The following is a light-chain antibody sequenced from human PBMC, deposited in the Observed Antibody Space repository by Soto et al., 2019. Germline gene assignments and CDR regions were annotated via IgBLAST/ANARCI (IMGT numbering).Light chain of an antibody. CDR3: QQYGSSIT. CDR2: ATS. CDR1: QSISRTY. J-gene: IGKJ5*01. Sequence: ENVLTQSPGTLSLSAGERATLSCRASQSISRTYLAWYQQKPVQAPRLLIYATSSRATGIPDRFSGSGSGTDFTLTISRLEPEDFAVYYCQQYGSSITFGQGTRLEI. V-gene: IGKV3-20*01.